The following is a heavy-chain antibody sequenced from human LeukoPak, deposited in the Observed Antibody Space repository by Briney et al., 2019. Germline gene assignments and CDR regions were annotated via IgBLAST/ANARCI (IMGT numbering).Heavy chain of an antibody. CDR1: GGSFSGYY. CDR3: ARGRIVVVPAAMRYFDY. J-gene: IGHJ4*02. CDR2: INHSGST. D-gene: IGHD2-2*01. V-gene: IGHV4-34*01. Sequence: SETLSLTCAVYGGSFSGYYWSWIRQPPGKGLEWIGEINHSGSTKYNPSLKSRVTISVDTSKNQFSLKLSSVTAADTAVYYCARGRIVVVPAAMRYFDYWGQGTLVTVSS.